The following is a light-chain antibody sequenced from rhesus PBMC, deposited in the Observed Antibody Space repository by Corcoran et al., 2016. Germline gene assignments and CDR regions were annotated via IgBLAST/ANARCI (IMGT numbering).Light chain of an antibody. CDR3: KQYTHIPFT. J-gene: IGKJ4*01. Sequence: DIVMTQTPPSLPVTPGEPAPISCRSSQSLSDSVDGNTYLDWYLQKPGQSPQPVIYEVSNRASGVPDRCSGSGSDTDFTLKISRVEDEDFGVYYCKQYTHIPFTFGRGAKVEIK. V-gene: IGKV2-86*01. CDR1: QSLSDSVDGNTY. CDR2: EVS.